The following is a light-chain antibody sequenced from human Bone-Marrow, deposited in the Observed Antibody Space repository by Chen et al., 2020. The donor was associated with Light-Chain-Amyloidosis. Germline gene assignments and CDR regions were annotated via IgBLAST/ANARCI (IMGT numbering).Light chain of an antibody. CDR2: EDE. CDR3: QSYQGSSQGV. V-gene: IGLV6-57*01. J-gene: IGLJ3*02. CDR1: SGSIATNY. Sequence: FLLTQPPSVSESPGKPVTISSPRSSGSIATNYVQWYQQRPGSSPTTLIYEDEQSPSVVPDRFSGSSDRSSNSASLTISGLKTEDEADYYCQSYQGSSQGVFGGGTKLTVL.